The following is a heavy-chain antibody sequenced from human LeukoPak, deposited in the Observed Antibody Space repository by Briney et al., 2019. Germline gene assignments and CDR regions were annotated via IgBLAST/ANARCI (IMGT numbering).Heavy chain of an antibody. Sequence: GGSLRLSCAASGFTFSSYTMNWVRQTPGKGLEWVSSISSSSTYINYADSVKGRFTISRDNAKNSLYLQMNSLRAEDTAVYYCARDRSPGNFDYWGQGTLVTVSS. D-gene: IGHD3-10*01. J-gene: IGHJ4*02. V-gene: IGHV3-21*01. CDR2: ISSSSTYI. CDR1: GFTFSSYT. CDR3: ARDRSPGNFDY.